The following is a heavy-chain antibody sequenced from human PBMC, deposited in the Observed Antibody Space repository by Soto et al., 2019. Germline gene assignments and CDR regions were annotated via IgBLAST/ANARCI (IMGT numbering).Heavy chain of an antibody. V-gene: IGHV4-59*08. Sequence: PSETLSLTCTVSGGSISSYYWSWIRQPPGKGLEWIGYIYYSGSTNYNPSLKSRVTISVDTSKNQFSLKLSSVTAADTAVYYCARRDVARDTFDYYYYMDVWGKGTTVTVSS. J-gene: IGHJ6*03. CDR1: GGSISSYY. D-gene: IGHD2-15*01. CDR3: ARRDVARDTFDYYYYMDV. CDR2: IYYSGST.